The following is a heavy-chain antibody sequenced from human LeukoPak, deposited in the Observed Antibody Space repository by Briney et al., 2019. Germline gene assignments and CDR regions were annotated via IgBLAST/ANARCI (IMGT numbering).Heavy chain of an antibody. CDR1: GFTFRGYW. CDR3: ARDKIVGPTTLDY. V-gene: IGHV3-7*01. CDR2: IKQDGYEK. J-gene: IGHJ4*02. D-gene: IGHD1-26*01. Sequence: GGSLRLSCQASGFTFRGYWMSWVRQTPDKGLEWVANIKQDGYEKYYVDSVKGRFTISRDNAKNSLYLQMNSLRADDTAVYYCARDKIVGPTTLDYWGQGTLVTVSS.